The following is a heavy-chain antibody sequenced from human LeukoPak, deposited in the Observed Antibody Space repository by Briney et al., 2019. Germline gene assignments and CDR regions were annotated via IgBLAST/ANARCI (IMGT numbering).Heavy chain of an antibody. CDR3: ARGKSEGRYYDFWSGYLGPYYYYYMDV. V-gene: IGHV1-8*03. Sequence: ASVKVSCKASGYTFTSYDINWVRQATGQGLEWMGWMNPNSGNTGYAQKLQGRVTNTRNTSISTAYMELSSLRSEDTAVYYCARGKSEGRYYDFWSGYLGPYYYYYMDVWGKGTTVTVSS. CDR2: MNPNSGNT. CDR1: GYTFTSYD. J-gene: IGHJ6*03. D-gene: IGHD3-3*01.